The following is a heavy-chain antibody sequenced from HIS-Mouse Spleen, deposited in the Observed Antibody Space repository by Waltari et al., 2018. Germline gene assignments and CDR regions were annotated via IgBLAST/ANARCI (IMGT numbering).Heavy chain of an antibody. J-gene: IGHJ6*02. Sequence: QLQLQESGPGLVKPSETLSLTCTVSGGSISSSSYYWGGIRQPPGKGLEWIGSIYYSGSTYYNPSLKSRVTISVDTSKNQFSLKLSSVTAADTAVYYCARVGRDYYYYGMDVWGQGTTVTVSS. CDR1: GGSISSSSYY. V-gene: IGHV4-39*07. D-gene: IGHD2-15*01. CDR2: IYYSGST. CDR3: ARVGRDYYYYGMDV.